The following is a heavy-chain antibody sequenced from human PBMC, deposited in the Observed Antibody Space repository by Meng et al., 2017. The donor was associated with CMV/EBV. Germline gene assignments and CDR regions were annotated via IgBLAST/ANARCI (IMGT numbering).Heavy chain of an antibody. D-gene: IGHD5-12*01. V-gene: IGHV1-69*10. J-gene: IGHJ5*01. CDR3: ARREGGEYEYSGYDEPHPGWFDS. CDR1: YA. Sequence: YAISWVRQAPGQGLEWMGGIIPILGITNYAQNFQGRVTITADKSTSTTYMELSSLRSEDTALYYCARREGGEYEYSGYDEPHPGWFDSWGQGTLVTVSS. CDR2: IIPILGIT.